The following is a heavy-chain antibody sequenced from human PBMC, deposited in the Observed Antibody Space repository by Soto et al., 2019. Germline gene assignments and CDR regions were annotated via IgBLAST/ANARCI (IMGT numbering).Heavy chain of an antibody. V-gene: IGHV4-39*01. J-gene: IGHJ6*03. CDR1: GGSISSDNFN. CDR3: ARQQHDDYNYYYMGV. CDR2: VYYGGTT. D-gene: IGHD1-1*01. Sequence: QLQMQESGPGLVKPSETLSLTCTVSGGSISSDNFNWGWIRQAPGKGLEWIGTVYYGGTTYYNPSLQSRVTISVDTSKNQFSLNLYSVTAADTAVYYCARQQHDDYNYYYMGVWGKGTTVTVSS.